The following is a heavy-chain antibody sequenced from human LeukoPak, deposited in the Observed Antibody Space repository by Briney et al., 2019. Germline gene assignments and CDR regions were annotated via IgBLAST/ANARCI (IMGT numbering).Heavy chain of an antibody. D-gene: IGHD3-3*01. CDR3: ARSRITIFGVVTRFDY. CDR2: ISSSGSTI. V-gene: IGHV3-11*04. Sequence: AGGSLRLSCAASGFTFSDYYMSWIRQAPGKGLEWVSYISSSGSTIYYADSVKGRFTISRDNAKNSLYLQMNSLRAEDTAVYYCARSRITIFGVVTRFDYWGQRTLVTVSS. CDR1: GFTFSDYY. J-gene: IGHJ4*02.